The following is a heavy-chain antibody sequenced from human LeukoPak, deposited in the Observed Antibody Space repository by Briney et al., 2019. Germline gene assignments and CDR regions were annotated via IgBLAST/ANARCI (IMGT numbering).Heavy chain of an antibody. CDR1: GGSLSGYY. CDR3: ARGPNCSSTSCHRTFDY. CDR2: INHSGST. Sequence: PSETLSLTCAVYGGSLSGYYWSWIRQPPGKGPEWIGEINHSGSTNYNPSLKSRVTISVDTSKNQFSLKLSSVTAADTAVYYCARGPNCSSTSCHRTFDYWGQGTLVTVSS. J-gene: IGHJ4*02. D-gene: IGHD2-2*01. V-gene: IGHV4-34*01.